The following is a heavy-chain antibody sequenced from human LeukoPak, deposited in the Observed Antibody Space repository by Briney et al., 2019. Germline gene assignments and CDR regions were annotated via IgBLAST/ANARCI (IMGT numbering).Heavy chain of an antibody. CDR2: ISYDGSNK. J-gene: IGHJ6*02. Sequence: PGRSLRLSYAASGFTSSSYGMHWVRQAPGKGLEWVAVISYDGSNKYYADSVKGRFTISRDNSKNTLYLQMNSLRAEDTAVYYCARRPIKYYYYGMDVWGQGTTVTVSS. V-gene: IGHV3-30*03. CDR1: GFTSSSYG. CDR3: ARRPIKYYYYGMDV.